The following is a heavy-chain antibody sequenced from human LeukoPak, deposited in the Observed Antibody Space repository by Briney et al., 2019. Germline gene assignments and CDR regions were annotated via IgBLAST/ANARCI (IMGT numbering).Heavy chain of an antibody. J-gene: IGHJ4*02. Sequence: SETLSLTCTVSGGSISSYYWSWIRQPAGKGLEWIGRIYTSGSTNYNPSLKSRVTMSVDTSKNQFSLKLSSVTAADTAVYCCARYDFWSGYYIDWGQGTLVTVSS. CDR2: IYTSGST. CDR1: GGSISSYY. D-gene: IGHD3-3*01. V-gene: IGHV4-4*07. CDR3: ARYDFWSGYYID.